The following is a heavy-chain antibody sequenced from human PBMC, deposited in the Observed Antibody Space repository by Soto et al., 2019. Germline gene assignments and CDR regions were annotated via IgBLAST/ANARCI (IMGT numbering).Heavy chain of an antibody. CDR1: GDSISRHY. J-gene: IGHJ4*02. D-gene: IGHD2-21*01. CDR2: IYNSGLI. CDR3: VRGPFCGEECYFAY. V-gene: IGHV4-4*07. Sequence: SETLSLTCSVFGDSISRHYWSWIRQPTGKGLEYIGRIYNSGLINYNPSLESRVSMSVDPSKNQISLKLTSATAADTAIYYCVRGPFCGEECYFAYWGQGTLVTVSS.